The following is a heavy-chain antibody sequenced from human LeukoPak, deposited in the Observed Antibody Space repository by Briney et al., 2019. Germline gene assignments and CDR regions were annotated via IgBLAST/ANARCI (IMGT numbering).Heavy chain of an antibody. D-gene: IGHD5-12*01. J-gene: IGHJ4*02. V-gene: IGHV4-39*07. CDR2: IYYSGNT. CDR1: GGSISNSNYY. CDR3: ARVSGYDWESFYDY. Sequence: SETLSLTCTVSGGSISNSNYYWGWIRQPPGKGLEWIGNIYYSGNTYYNASLKSQVSISIDTSKNQFSLRLNSVTAADTAVYYCARVSGYDWESFYDYWGQGTLVTVSS.